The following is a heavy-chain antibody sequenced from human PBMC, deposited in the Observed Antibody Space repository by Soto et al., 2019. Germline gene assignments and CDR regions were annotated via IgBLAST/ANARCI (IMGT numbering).Heavy chain of an antibody. V-gene: IGHV3-48*02. Sequence: PGGSLRLSXAASGFTFSSYSMNWVRQAPGKGLEWVSYISSSSSTIYYADSVKGRFTISRDNAKNSLYLQMNSLRDEDTAVYYCARSKRGKQLVPQLDYWGQGTLVTVSS. CDR2: ISSSSSTI. CDR3: ARSKRGKQLVPQLDY. J-gene: IGHJ4*02. CDR1: GFTFSSYS. D-gene: IGHD6-13*01.